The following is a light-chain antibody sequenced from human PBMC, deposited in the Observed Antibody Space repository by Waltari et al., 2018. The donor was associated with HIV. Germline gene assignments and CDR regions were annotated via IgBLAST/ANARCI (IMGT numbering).Light chain of an antibody. V-gene: IGKV3-20*01. Sequence: EVVLTQSPGTLSLSPGERVSLSCRANQTVNNNFLTWYQQKPGQAPRLLIYGASNRATDIPDRFSGFGSGTDFTLFISTLDPEDSALYFCQYFTSTPTYTSGQGTKLEIK. CDR2: GAS. J-gene: IGKJ2*01. CDR3: QYFTSTPTYT. CDR1: QTVNNNF.